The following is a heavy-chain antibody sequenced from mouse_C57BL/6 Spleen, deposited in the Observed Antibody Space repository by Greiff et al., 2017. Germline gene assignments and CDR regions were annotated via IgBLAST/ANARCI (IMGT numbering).Heavy chain of an antibody. CDR1: GYTFTRYW. D-gene: IGHD1-1*01. Sequence: VQLQQSGAELVRPGSSVKLSCKASGYTFTRYWMDWVKQRPGQGLEWIGNIYPYDSETHYNQKFKDKATLTVDKSSSTAYMQLSSLTSDDSTVYYCARGGVYGSSYFDYWGQGTTLTVSS. CDR3: ARGGVYGSSYFDY. CDR2: IYPYDSET. V-gene: IGHV1-61*01. J-gene: IGHJ2*01.